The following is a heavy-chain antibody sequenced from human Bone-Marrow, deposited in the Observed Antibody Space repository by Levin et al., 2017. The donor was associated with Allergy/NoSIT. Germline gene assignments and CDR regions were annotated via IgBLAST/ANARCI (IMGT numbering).Heavy chain of an antibody. J-gene: IGHJ6*02. CDR2: ISFDGSNK. CDR1: GFSFSTFA. V-gene: IGHV3-30*18. Sequence: GGSLRLSCAASGFSFSTFAMNWVRQAPGKGLEWVALISFDGSNKYYGDSVKGRFTISRDNSKNTVYLQINSLRAEDTAVYYFANYLQPSAHYYGMDVWGHGTTVTVSS. CDR3: ANYLQPSAHYYGMDV.